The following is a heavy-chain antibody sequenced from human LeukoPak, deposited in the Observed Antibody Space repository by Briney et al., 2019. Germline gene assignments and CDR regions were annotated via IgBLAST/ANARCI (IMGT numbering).Heavy chain of an antibody. V-gene: IGHV3-21*01. CDR1: GFTFRSYG. CDR3: AREGIAGYYFDY. CDR2: ISSSSNYI. J-gene: IGHJ4*02. Sequence: GRSLRLSCAASGFTFRSYGMHWVRQAPGKGLEWVSSISSSSNYIYYADSMRGRFTISRDNAKSSLYLQMNSLRAEDTAVYYCAREGIAGYYFDYWGQGTLITVSS. D-gene: IGHD6-13*01.